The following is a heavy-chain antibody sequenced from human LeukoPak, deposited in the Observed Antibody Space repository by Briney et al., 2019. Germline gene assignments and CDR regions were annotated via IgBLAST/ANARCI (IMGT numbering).Heavy chain of an antibody. CDR3: AKDPQKPLTMIVVAAP. J-gene: IGHJ5*02. CDR1: GFTFNSYA. D-gene: IGHD3-22*01. Sequence: GGSLRLSCAASGFTFNSYAIHWVRQAPGKGLEWVAVISYDGSNKYYADSVKGRFTISRDNSKNTLYLQMNSLRAEDTAVYYCAKDPQKPLTMIVVAAPWGQGTLVTVSS. V-gene: IGHV3-30-3*01. CDR2: ISYDGSNK.